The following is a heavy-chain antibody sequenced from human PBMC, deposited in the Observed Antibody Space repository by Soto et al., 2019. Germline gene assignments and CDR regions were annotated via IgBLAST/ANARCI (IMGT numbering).Heavy chain of an antibody. CDR1: GDTFSSFA. CDR3: ARDKHRLQLGGSYYYALDV. CDR2: IIPIFRTP. D-gene: IGHD5-12*01. Sequence: QVQLVQSGAEVKKPGSSVKVSCKAPGDTFSSFAISWVRQAPGQGLEWMGGIIPIFRTPDYAQKFQGRVTIIADESTTTAYMELSSLRSEDTAVYYCARDKHRLQLGGSYYYALDVWGQGTTVIVSS. V-gene: IGHV1-69*12. J-gene: IGHJ6*02.